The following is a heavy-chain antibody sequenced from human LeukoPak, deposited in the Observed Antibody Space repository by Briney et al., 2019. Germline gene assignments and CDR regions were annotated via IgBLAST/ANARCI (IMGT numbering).Heavy chain of an antibody. V-gene: IGHV3-23*01. CDR1: GFTFSSFA. Sequence: GGSLRLSCAASGFTFSSFAMSWVRQAPGKGLEWVSAIRGSGINIYYTNSVKGRFTISRDNSKNTLYLQMDSLRAEDTAVYYCAKDQDYGSGSFPYYFDYWGQGTLVTVSS. CDR3: AKDQDYGSGSFPYYFDY. D-gene: IGHD3-10*01. J-gene: IGHJ4*02. CDR2: IRGSGINI.